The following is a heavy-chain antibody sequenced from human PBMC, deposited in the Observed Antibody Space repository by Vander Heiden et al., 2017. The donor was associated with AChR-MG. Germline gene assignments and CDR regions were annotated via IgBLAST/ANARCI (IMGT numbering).Heavy chain of an antibody. CDR1: GGSISSSSYY. CDR3: AATPTPYSSSWYDNWFDP. D-gene: IGHD6-13*01. CDR2: IYYSGST. V-gene: IGHV4-39*01. J-gene: IGHJ5*02. Sequence: QLQLQESGPGLVKPSETLSLTCTVSGGSISSSSYYWGWIRQPPGKGLEWIGSIYYSGSTYYNPSLKSRVTISVDTSKNQFSLKLSSVTAADTAVYYCAATPTPYSSSWYDNWFDPWGQGTLVTVSS.